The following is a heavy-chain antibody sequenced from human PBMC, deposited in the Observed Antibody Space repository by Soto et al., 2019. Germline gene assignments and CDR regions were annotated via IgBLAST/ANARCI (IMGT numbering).Heavy chain of an antibody. CDR1: GGSISSYY. CDR3: ARATIAAAAYNWFDP. Sequence: QVQLQESGPGLVKPSETLSLTCTVSGGSISSYYWSWIRQPPGKGLEWIGYIYYSGSTNYNPSLKSRVTISVDTSKNQFSLKLSSVTAADTAVYYCARATIAAAAYNWFDPWGQGTLVTVSS. J-gene: IGHJ5*02. V-gene: IGHV4-59*01. CDR2: IYYSGST. D-gene: IGHD6-13*01.